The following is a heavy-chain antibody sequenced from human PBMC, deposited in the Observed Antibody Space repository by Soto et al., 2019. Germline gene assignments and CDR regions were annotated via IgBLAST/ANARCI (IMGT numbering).Heavy chain of an antibody. CDR1: GYTFTSYA. Sequence: ASVKVSCKASGYTFTSYAMHWVRQAPGQRLEWMGWINAGNGNTKYSQKFQGRVTITRDTSASTAYMELSSLRSEDTAVYYCANGWSGIPIAVAGPFDYWGQGTLVTXSS. CDR3: ANGWSGIPIAVAGPFDY. CDR2: INAGNGNT. J-gene: IGHJ4*02. D-gene: IGHD6-19*01. V-gene: IGHV1-3*01.